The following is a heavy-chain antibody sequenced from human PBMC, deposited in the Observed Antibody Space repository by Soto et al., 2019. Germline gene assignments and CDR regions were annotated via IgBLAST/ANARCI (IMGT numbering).Heavy chain of an antibody. D-gene: IGHD2-8*01. CDR3: ARHPGYAVPTVYATHYFDY. J-gene: IGHJ4*02. CDR2: IYYSGST. CDR1: GGSISSNNYY. Sequence: QLQLQESGPGLVKPSETLSLTCTVSGGSISSNNYYWGWIRQPPGKGLEWIGSIYYSGSTYYNPSLKGRATMSVDTSKSQCSLRLSSVTAADTAVYYCARHPGYAVPTVYATHYFDYWGQGILVTVSS. V-gene: IGHV4-39*01.